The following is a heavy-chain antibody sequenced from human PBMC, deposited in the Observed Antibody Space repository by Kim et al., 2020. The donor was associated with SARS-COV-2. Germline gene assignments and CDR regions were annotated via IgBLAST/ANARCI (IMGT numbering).Heavy chain of an antibody. Sequence: GGSLRLSCAASGFTFTSFWMTWVRQAPGKGLEWVANINEDGSHKYYIDSVKGRFTISRDNAKNSVYLQMNSLRAEDTAVYYCARPRYSSWGQGILVTVSS. CDR1: GFTFTSFW. CDR2: INEDGSHK. D-gene: IGHD2-15*01. CDR3: ARPRYSS. V-gene: IGHV3-7*01. J-gene: IGHJ4*02.